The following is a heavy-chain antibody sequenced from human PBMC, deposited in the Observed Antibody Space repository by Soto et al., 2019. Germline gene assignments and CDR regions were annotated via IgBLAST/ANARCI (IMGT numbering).Heavy chain of an antibody. V-gene: IGHV4-59*01. D-gene: IGHD1-1*01. CDR1: GGSISSYY. J-gene: IGHJ6*03. CDR2: IYYSGST. CDR3: ARVRKNWNDTSYHYYMAV. Sequence: PSETLSLACTVSGGSISSYYWSWIRQPPGKGLEWIGYIYYSGSTNYNPSLKSRVTISVDTSKNQFSLKLSSVTAADTALYYCARVRKNWNDTSYHYYMAVWGKGTTVTVSS.